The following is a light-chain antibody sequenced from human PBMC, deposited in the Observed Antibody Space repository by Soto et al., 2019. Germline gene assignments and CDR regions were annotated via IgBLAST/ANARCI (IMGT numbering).Light chain of an antibody. Sequence: ETVMTQSPATLSVSPGERATLSCRASQSVSSNLAWYQQKPGQAPRLLIYGASSRATGSPGRFSGSGSGTEFTLTISNLQSEDFAVYYCQQYDNWPGTFGKGTKLEIK. V-gene: IGKV3-15*01. CDR3: QQYDNWPGT. CDR1: QSVSSN. CDR2: GAS. J-gene: IGKJ2*01.